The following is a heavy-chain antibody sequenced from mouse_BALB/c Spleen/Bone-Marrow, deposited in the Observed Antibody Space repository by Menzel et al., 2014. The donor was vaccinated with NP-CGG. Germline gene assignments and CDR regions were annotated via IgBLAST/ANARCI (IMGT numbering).Heavy chain of an antibody. V-gene: IGHV1-5*01. J-gene: IGHJ1*01. D-gene: IGHD1-1*01. CDR2: IYPGNSDT. CDR1: GYSFTNYW. CDR3: TGFGSSYDWYFDV. Sequence: EVQLQQSGTVLARPGASVKMSCKASGYSFTNYWLHWVKQRPGQGLEWIGAIYPGNSDTSYNQKFKGKAKLTAVTSASTAYMELSSLTNEDSAVYYCTGFGSSYDWYFDVWGAGTTVTVSS.